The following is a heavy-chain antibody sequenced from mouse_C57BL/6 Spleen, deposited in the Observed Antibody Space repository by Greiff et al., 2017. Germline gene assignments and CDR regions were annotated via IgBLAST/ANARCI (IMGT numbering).Heavy chain of an antibody. CDR3: TREGGSTFAY. D-gene: IGHD1-1*01. CDR2: IDPETGGT. Sequence: VKLQESGAELVRPGASVTLSCKASGYTFTDYEMHWVKQTPVHGLEWIGAIDPETGGTAYNQKFKGKAILTADKSSSTAYMELRSLTSEDSAVYYCTREGGSTFAYWGQGTLVTVSA. J-gene: IGHJ3*01. V-gene: IGHV1-15*01. CDR1: GYTFTDYE.